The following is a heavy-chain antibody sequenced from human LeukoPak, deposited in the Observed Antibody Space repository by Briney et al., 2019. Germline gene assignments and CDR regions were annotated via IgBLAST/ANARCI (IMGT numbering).Heavy chain of an antibody. CDR3: ARDAYTSGADY. CDR1: GCTFSSYG. CDR2: ISVYNGNT. V-gene: IGHV1-18*01. D-gene: IGHD3-16*01. J-gene: IGHJ4*02. Sequence: DSVKVSCKASGCTFSSYGISWVRQAPGQGLEWMGWISVYNGNTNNIQKLQGRVTMTRDTSTNTAYMELRSLRSDDTAVYYCARDAYTSGADYWGQGTLVTVSS.